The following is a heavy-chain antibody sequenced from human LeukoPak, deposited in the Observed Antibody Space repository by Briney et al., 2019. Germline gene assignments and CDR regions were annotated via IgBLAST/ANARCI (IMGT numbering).Heavy chain of an antibody. CDR1: GGSISSSSYY. CDR2: IYYSGST. J-gene: IGHJ4*02. Sequence: SETLSLACTVSGGSISSSSYYWGWIRQPPGKGLEWIGSIYYSGSTYYNPSLKSRVAMSVDTSKNQFSLKLSSVTAADTAVYYCAREQDDSSGYYYFDGYYFDYWGQGTLVTVSS. D-gene: IGHD3-22*01. V-gene: IGHV4-39*07. CDR3: AREQDDSSGYYYFDGYYFDY.